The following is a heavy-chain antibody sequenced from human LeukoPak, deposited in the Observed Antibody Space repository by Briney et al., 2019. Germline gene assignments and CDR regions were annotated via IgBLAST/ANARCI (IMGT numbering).Heavy chain of an antibody. J-gene: IGHJ4*02. V-gene: IGHV3-33*01. D-gene: IGHD6-6*01. Sequence: PGGSLRLSCAASGFTFSSYGMHWVRQAPGKGLEWVAVIWYDGSNKYYADSVKGRFTISRDNSKNSLYLQMNSLRAEDTAVYYCASERYSSSFPHPLDYWGQGTLVTVSS. CDR2: IWYDGSNK. CDR3: ASERYSSSFPHPLDY. CDR1: GFTFSSYG.